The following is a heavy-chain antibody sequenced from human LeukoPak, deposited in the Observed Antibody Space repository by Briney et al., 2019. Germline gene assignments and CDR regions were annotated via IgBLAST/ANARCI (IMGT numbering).Heavy chain of an antibody. CDR1: GGTFSSYA. Sequence: SVKVSCKASGGTFSSYAISWVRQAPGQGLEWMGRIIPIFGTANYAQKFQGRVTITTDESTSTAYMELSSLRSEDTAVYYCARDETGPEWELPFDYWGQGTLVTVSS. V-gene: IGHV1-69*05. CDR3: ARDETGPEWELPFDY. D-gene: IGHD1-26*01. CDR2: IIPIFGTA. J-gene: IGHJ4*02.